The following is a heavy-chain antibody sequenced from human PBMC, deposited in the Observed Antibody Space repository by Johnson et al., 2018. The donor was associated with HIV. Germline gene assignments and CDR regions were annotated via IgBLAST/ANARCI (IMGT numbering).Heavy chain of an antibody. J-gene: IGHJ3*02. CDR2: ISSGGST. Sequence: QVQLVESGGGLVKPGGSLRLSCAASRFIFSDYYISWIRQAPGKGLEWVSYISSGGSTYYADSVTGRFTISRDNSKNTLYLQMNSLRAEDPAVYYCAGGSGVLTGGDSDAFDIWGQGTMVTVSS. D-gene: IGHD4-17*01. CDR3: AGGSGVLTGGDSDAFDI. CDR1: RFIFSDYY. V-gene: IGHV3-11*01.